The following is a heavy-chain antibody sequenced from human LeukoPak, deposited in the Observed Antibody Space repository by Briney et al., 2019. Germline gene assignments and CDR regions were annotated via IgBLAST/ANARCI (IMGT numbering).Heavy chain of an antibody. D-gene: IGHD3-10*01. CDR2: IYSGGST. CDR3: ARAVAPRFGEFSYYFDY. J-gene: IGHJ4*02. V-gene: IGHV3-53*01. Sequence: GGSLRLSCLASGFTDSSNFMSGARQAPEKGLEWVSGIYSGGSTYYADSVKGRFTISRDNSKNTLYLQMNSLRAEDTAVYYCARAVAPRFGEFSYYFDYWGQGTLVTVSS. CDR1: GFTDSSNF.